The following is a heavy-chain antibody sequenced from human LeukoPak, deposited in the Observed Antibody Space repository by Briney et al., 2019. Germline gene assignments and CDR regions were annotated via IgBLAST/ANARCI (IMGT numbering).Heavy chain of an antibody. Sequence: GASVKVSCKASGYTFTSYGISWVRQAPGQGLEWMGWISAYNGNTNYAQKLQGRVTMTTDTSTSTAYMELRSLRSDDTAVYYCARDGSHFWSGYYPSYYFDYWGQGTLVTVSP. CDR3: ARDGSHFWSGYYPSYYFDY. D-gene: IGHD3-3*02. CDR1: GYTFTSYG. J-gene: IGHJ4*02. CDR2: ISAYNGNT. V-gene: IGHV1-18*01.